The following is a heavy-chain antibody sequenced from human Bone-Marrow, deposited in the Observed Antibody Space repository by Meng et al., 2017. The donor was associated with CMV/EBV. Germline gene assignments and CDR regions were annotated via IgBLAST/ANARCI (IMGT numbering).Heavy chain of an antibody. CDR1: GYTFTGYY. V-gene: IGHV1-2*02. Sequence: ASVKVSCKASGYTFTGYYMHWVRQAPGQGVEWMGWINPNSGSTNYAQKFQGRVTMTRDTTISTAYMELSRLRSDDTAVYYCASDQSVGEIVVVPAARMDFWGQGTLVTFSS. D-gene: IGHD2-2*01. J-gene: IGHJ4*02. CDR3: ASDQSVGEIVVVPAARMDF. CDR2: INPNSGST.